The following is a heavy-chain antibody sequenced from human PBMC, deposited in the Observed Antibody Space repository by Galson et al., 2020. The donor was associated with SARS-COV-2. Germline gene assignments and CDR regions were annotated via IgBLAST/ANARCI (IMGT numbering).Heavy chain of an antibody. Sequence: SETLSLTCTVSGGSISSSSYYWGWIRQPPGKGLEWIGSIYYSGSTYYNPSLKSRVTISVDTSKNQFSLKLSSVTAADTAVYYCARGAYSSSWYELFDYWGQGTLVTVSS. CDR2: IYYSGST. D-gene: IGHD6-13*01. CDR3: ARGAYSSSWYELFDY. J-gene: IGHJ4*02. CDR1: GGSISSSSYY. V-gene: IGHV4-39*01.